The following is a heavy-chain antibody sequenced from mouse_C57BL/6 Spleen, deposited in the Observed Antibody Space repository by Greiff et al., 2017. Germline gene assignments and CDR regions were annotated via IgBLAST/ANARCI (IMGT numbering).Heavy chain of an antibody. J-gene: IGHJ2*01. D-gene: IGHD1-1*01. CDR3: ARGFITRYYFDY. CDR2: IYPGDGDT. CDR1: GYAFSSYW. V-gene: IGHV1-80*01. Sequence: VKLQESGAELVKPGASVKISCKASGYAFSSYWMNWVKQRPGKGLEWIGQIYPGDGDTNYNGKFKGKATLTADKSSSTAYMQLSSLTSEDSAVYFCARGFITRYYFDYWGQGTTLTVSS.